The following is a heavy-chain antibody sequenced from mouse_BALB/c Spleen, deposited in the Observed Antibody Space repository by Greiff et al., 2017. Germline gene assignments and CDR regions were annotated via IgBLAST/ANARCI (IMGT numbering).Heavy chain of an antibody. CDR3: NARFIYYYGSSFDY. D-gene: IGHD1-1*01. CDR2: IDPENGDT. CDR1: GFNIKDYY. J-gene: IGHJ2*01. Sequence: EVQLQQSGAELVRSGASVKLSCTASGFNIKDYYMHWVKQRPEQGLEWIGWIDPENGDTEYAPKFQGKATMTADTSSNTAYLQLSSLTSEDTAVYYCNARFIYYYGSSFDYWGQGTTLTVSS. V-gene: IGHV14-4*02.